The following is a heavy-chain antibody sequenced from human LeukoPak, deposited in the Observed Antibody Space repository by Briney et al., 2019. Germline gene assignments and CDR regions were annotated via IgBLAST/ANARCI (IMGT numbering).Heavy chain of an antibody. CDR3: ARVISTGPLLFDY. J-gene: IGHJ4*02. CDR1: GYTFTTCG. V-gene: IGHV1-18*01. D-gene: IGHD3-9*01. Sequence: ASVKVSCKASGYTFTTCGISWVRQAPGQGLEWMGWISAYNGNTNYAQKLQGRVTTTTDTSTSTAYMELRSLRSDDTAVYYCARVISTGPLLFDYWGQGTLVTVSS. CDR2: ISAYNGNT.